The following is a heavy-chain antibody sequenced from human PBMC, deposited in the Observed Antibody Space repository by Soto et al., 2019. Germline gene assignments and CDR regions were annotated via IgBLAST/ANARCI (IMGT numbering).Heavy chain of an antibody. D-gene: IGHD6-13*01. Sequence: GGSLRLSCAASGFTFTDSAMNWVRQAPGKGLEWVSSISSSGRNTYYADSVKGRFTSSRDNSKSTLYLQMNSLRDDDTATYYCAKWAGSSPHSDYWGQGTLGTVSS. V-gene: IGHV3-23*01. CDR3: AKWAGSSPHSDY. J-gene: IGHJ4*02. CDR1: GFTFTDSA. CDR2: ISSSGRNT.